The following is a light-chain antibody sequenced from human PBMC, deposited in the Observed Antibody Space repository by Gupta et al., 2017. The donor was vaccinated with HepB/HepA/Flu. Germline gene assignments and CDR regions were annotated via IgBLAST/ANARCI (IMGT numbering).Light chain of an antibody. CDR1: QRISTY. V-gene: IGKV1-39*01. J-gene: IGKJ2*04. CDR3: QQSYRTPMCS. CDR2: AAS. Sequence: DTQMTQSPSSLPASVGDRVTITCRASQRISTYFNWYQQKSGKAPKLLIYAASSLQNRVPSRIIGSGCATDVTLPISNLQPEDVATYYCQQSYRTPMCSFGQGTKLEIK.